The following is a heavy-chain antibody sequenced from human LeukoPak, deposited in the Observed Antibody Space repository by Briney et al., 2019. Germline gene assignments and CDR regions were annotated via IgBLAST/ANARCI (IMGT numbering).Heavy chain of an antibody. CDR2: IYSDGINT. J-gene: IGHJ4*02. D-gene: IGHD3-22*01. CDR3: ARDLYDSSGYYHYYFDY. V-gene: IGHV3-74*01. CDR1: GFTVSTNY. Sequence: GGSLRHSCAASGFTVSTNYKSWVRPAPAKGLVWVSRIYSDGINTSYADSVKGRFTISRDNAKNSLYLQMNSLGAEDTAVYYCARDLYDSSGYYHYYFDYWGQGTLVTVSS.